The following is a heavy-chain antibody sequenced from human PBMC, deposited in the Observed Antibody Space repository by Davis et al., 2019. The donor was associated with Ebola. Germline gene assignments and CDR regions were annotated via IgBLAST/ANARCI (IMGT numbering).Heavy chain of an antibody. V-gene: IGHV5-51*01. CDR3: ARSISEVAAYYFDY. CDR2: IYPGDSDT. D-gene: IGHD1-26*01. J-gene: IGHJ4*02. Sequence: GESLKISCKGSGYIFTSYWIGWVRQMPGKGLEWMGIIYPGDSDTRYSPSFQGQVTISADKSISTAYLQWSSLTASDTAMYYCARSISEVAAYYFDYWGQGTLVTVSS. CDR1: GYIFTSYW.